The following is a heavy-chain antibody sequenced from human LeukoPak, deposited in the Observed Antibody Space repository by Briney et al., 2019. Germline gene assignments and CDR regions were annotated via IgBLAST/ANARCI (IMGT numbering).Heavy chain of an antibody. CDR3: VKGCSYTSCYTSDY. Sequence: PSETLSLTCTASGGSISSGDYYWSWIRQPPGKGLEWVSTISGSGDSTQYADSVKCWFPISRDNSKNMLYLQMNSLRVGDTAIYYCVKGCSYTSCYTSDYWGQGTLVTVSS. D-gene: IGHD2-2*02. CDR1: GGSISSGDYY. V-gene: IGHV3-23*01. J-gene: IGHJ4*02. CDR2: ISGSGDST.